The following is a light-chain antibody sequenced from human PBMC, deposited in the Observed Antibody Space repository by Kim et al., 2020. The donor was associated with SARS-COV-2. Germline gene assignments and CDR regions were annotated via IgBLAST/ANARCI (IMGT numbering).Light chain of an antibody. V-gene: IGKV1-5*01. CDR2: DAS. J-gene: IGKJ1*01. CDR3: QQFNTFSGT. CDR1: EGIGTW. Sequence: AAVGDRVTITGRSSEGIGTWLAWYQQKPGKAPNLLISDASSLESGVPSRFSGSGSGTEFTLTISSLQPDDFATYYCQQFNTFSGTFGQGTKVDIK.